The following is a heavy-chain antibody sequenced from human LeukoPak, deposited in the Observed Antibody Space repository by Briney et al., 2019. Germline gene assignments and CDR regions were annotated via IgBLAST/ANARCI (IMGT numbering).Heavy chain of an antibody. CDR1: GFSFGDYA. V-gene: IGHV3-49*04. CDR3: TRGAFGSRYFDY. CDR2: IRSKAYGGTT. D-gene: IGHD6-13*01. Sequence: GGSLRLSCTTSGFSFGDYAMSWVRQAPGKGLEWVGFIRSKAYGGTTEYAASVKGRFTISRDDSKSIAYVQMNSLKTEDTAVYYCTRGAFGSRYFDYWGQGTLVTVSS. J-gene: IGHJ4*02.